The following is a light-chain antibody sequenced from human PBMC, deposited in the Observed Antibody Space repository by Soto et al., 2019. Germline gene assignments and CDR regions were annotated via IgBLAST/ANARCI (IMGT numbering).Light chain of an antibody. Sequence: QSALTQPASVSGSPGQSITISCTGTSSDVGSYNLVSWYQQHPGKAPKLMIYEGSKRPSGVSNRFSGSKSGNTASLTISGLQAEDEAEYYCCSYAGSSREVFGGGTKVTVL. CDR3: CSYAGSSREV. V-gene: IGLV2-23*01. J-gene: IGLJ2*01. CDR2: EGS. CDR1: SSDVGSYNL.